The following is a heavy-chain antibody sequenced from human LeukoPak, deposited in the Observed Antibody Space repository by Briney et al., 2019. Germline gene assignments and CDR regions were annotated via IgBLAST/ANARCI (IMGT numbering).Heavy chain of an antibody. J-gene: IGHJ2*01. CDR1: GYSLSSGYY. Sequence: PSETLSLTCTVSGYSLSSGYYWGWIRQPPGKGLEWIGSIYHSGSTNYNPSLKSRVTISVDKSKNQFSLKLSSVTAADTAVYYCARYRRGIVVVPAADWYFDLWGRGTLVTVSS. V-gene: IGHV4-38-2*02. CDR2: IYHSGST. CDR3: ARYRRGIVVVPAADWYFDL. D-gene: IGHD2-2*01.